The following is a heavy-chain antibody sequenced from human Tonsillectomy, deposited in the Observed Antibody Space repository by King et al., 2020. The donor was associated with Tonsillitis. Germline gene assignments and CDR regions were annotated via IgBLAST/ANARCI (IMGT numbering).Heavy chain of an antibody. Sequence: QLVQSGGGVVQPGRSLRLSCAASGFTFSSYGMHWVRQAPGKGLEWVAVISYDGSNKYYADSMKGRFTISRDNSKNTLYLQMNSLRAEDTAVYYCAKGYDSSGYYSEYFDLWGRGTLVTVSS. J-gene: IGHJ2*01. D-gene: IGHD3-22*01. CDR3: AKGYDSSGYYSEYFDL. CDR2: ISYDGSNK. CDR1: GFTFSSYG. V-gene: IGHV3-30*18.